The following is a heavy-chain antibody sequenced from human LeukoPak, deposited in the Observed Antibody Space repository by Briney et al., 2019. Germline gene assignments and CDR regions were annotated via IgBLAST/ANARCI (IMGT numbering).Heavy chain of an antibody. CDR2: IQYDGSNK. CDR1: GFTFSSYG. J-gene: IGHJ4*01. Sequence: PGGSLRLSCAASGFTFSSYGMHWVRQAPGKGLEWVAFIQYDGSNKYYADSVKGRFTISRDNSKNTLYLQMNSLRAEDTAVYYCARDAMDHYWGXXTLVTVSS. D-gene: IGHD5-18*01. V-gene: IGHV3-30*02. CDR3: ARDAMDHY.